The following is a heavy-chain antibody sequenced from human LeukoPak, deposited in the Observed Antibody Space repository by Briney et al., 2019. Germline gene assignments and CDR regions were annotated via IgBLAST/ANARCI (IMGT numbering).Heavy chain of an antibody. J-gene: IGHJ3*01. Sequence: SETLSLTCTVSGGSLSGHYWSWIRQPPGKRLEWIGYVSYTGRTKYNPSLQSRVTISIDTSKSQCSLKLTSVTSPDTAVYSCARLLDNDISGDPDTFDVWGQGTTVIVSS. CDR3: ARLLDNDISGDPDTFDV. CDR1: GGSLSGHY. CDR2: VSYTGRT. V-gene: IGHV4-59*11. D-gene: IGHD3-22*01.